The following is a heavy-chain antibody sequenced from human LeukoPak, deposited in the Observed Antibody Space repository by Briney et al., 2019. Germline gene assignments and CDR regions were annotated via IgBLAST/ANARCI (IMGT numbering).Heavy chain of an antibody. CDR2: ISGSGGST. CDR3: ANDHYYDSSGYYYSVYDAFDI. D-gene: IGHD3-22*01. CDR1: GFTFSSYA. Sequence: PGGSLRLSCAASGFTFSSYAMSWVRQAPGKGLEWVSAISGSGGSTYYADSVKGRFTISGDNSKHKLYLQMNSLRAQDTAVYYCANDHYYDSSGYYYSVYDAFDIWGQGTMVTVSS. J-gene: IGHJ3*02. V-gene: IGHV3-23*01.